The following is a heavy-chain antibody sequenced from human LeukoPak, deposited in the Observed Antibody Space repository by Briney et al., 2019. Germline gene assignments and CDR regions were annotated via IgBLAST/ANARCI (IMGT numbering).Heavy chain of an antibody. CDR1: GFTFSSYA. D-gene: IGHD3-16*02. CDR2: ISYDGSNK. V-gene: IGHV3-30-3*01. J-gene: IGHJ4*02. CDR3: ARSYDYVWGSYRSLDY. Sequence: GGSLRLSCAASGFTFSSYAMYWVRQAPGEGLEWVAVISYDGSNKYYADSVKGRFTISRDNSKNTLYLQMNSLRAEDTAVYYCARSYDYVWGSYRSLDYWGQGTLVTVSS.